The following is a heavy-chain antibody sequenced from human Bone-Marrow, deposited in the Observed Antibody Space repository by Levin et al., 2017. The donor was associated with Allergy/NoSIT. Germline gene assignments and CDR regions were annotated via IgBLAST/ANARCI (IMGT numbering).Heavy chain of an antibody. Sequence: GESLKISCAASGFTFSSYSMNWVRQAPGKGLEWVSSISSSSSYIYYADSVKGRFTISRDNAKNSLYLQMNSLRAEDTAVYYCARGRAAAGTSHYYYMDVWGKGTTVTVSS. CDR2: ISSSSSYI. V-gene: IGHV3-21*01. J-gene: IGHJ6*03. CDR1: GFTFSSYS. CDR3: ARGRAAAGTSHYYYMDV. D-gene: IGHD6-13*01.